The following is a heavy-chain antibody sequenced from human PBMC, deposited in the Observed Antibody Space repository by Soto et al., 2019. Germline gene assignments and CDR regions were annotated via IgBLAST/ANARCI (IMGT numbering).Heavy chain of an antibody. Sequence: SETLSLTCTVSGGSISSSSYYWGWIRQPPGKGLEWIGSIFYRGSTYYNQSLKSRVTISVDTSKNQFSLKLSSVTAADTAVYYCACFFSGGYSYGFYYCCMDVWGQGTTVTVSS. V-gene: IGHV4-39*01. CDR2: IFYRGST. D-gene: IGHD5-18*01. CDR1: GGSISSSSYY. CDR3: ACFFSGGYSYGFYYCCMDV. J-gene: IGHJ6*02.